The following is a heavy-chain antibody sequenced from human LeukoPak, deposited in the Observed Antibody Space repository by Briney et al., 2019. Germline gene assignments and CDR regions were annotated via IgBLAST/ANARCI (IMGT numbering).Heavy chain of an antibody. V-gene: IGHV3-66*04. CDR2: IYSGGST. CDR1: GFTVSSNY. D-gene: IGHD4-17*01. Sequence: GGSLRLSCAVSGFTVSSNYMNWVRQAPGKGLEWVSIIYSGGSTYYADSVKGRFTISRDNSKNTLYLQMNSLRVEDTAVYYCARRGYGDYAPFDYWGQGTLVTVSS. CDR3: ARRGYGDYAPFDY. J-gene: IGHJ4*02.